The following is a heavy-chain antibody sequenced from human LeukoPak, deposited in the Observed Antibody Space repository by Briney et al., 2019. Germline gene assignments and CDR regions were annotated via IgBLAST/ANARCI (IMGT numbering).Heavy chain of an antibody. J-gene: IGHJ5*02. D-gene: IGHD3-3*01. CDR3: ARNVWSGYSSDWFDP. V-gene: IGHV4-59*08. CDR2: IYYSGST. Sequence: SETLSLTCTVSGGSISSYYWSWIRQPPGKGLEWIGYIYYSGSTNYNPSLKSRVTISVDTSKNQFSLKLSSVTAADTAVYYCARNVWSGYSSDWFDPWAREPWSPSPQ. CDR1: GGSISSYY.